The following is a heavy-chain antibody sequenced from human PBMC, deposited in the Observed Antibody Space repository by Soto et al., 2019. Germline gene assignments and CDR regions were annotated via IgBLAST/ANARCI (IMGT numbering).Heavy chain of an antibody. CDR1: GFAFSDYP. CDR3: AKLEWLEFGGDY. CDR2: ISASGEKP. D-gene: IGHD6-19*01. J-gene: IGHJ4*02. Sequence: EVHLLESGGGVVQPGKSLKISCATSGFAFSDYPMTWVRQPPGQGLEWVSGISASGEKPYYADSVKGRFTISGDNSKNTLSLQMNSLRVEDTGIYYCAKLEWLEFGGDYWGQGTLVTVSS. V-gene: IGHV3-23*01.